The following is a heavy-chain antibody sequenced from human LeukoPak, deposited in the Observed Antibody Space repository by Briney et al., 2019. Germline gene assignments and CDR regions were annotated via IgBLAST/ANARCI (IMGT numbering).Heavy chain of an antibody. J-gene: IGHJ4*02. V-gene: IGHV3-73*01. CDR2: IRSKADSYAT. D-gene: IGHD3-22*01. CDR1: GFTFSGSD. CDR3: TRAYYDSSSSYYYGNS. Sequence: GGSLRLSCAASGFTFSGSDLHWVRQASGKGLEWVGRIRSKADSYATAYAASVKGRFTISRDDSKNTAYLQMNSLKTEDTAVYYCTRAYYDSSSSYYYGNSWGQGTLVTVSS.